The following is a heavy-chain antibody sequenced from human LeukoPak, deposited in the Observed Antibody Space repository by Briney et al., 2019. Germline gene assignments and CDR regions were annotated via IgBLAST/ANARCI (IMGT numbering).Heavy chain of an antibody. V-gene: IGHV3-30*02. CDR1: GFTFSSYG. Sequence: GGSLRLSCAASGFTFSSYGMHWVREAPGKGLEWVAFIRYDGSNKYYADSVKGRFTISRDNSKKTLYLQMNSLRAEDTAVYYCAKGGSDYRYYFVYWGQGTLVTVSS. CDR3: AKGGSDYRYYFVY. CDR2: IRYDGSNK. D-gene: IGHD3-16*01. J-gene: IGHJ4*02.